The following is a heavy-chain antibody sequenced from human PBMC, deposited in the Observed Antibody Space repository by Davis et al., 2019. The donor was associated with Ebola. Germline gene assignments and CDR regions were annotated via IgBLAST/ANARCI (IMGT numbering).Heavy chain of an antibody. CDR1: GGSFSGYY. J-gene: IGHJ4*02. V-gene: IGHV4-34*01. CDR2: IHHSGST. CDR3: ARRGSSSFGY. D-gene: IGHD6-6*01. Sequence: SETLSLTCAVYGGSFSGYYWSWIRQPPGKVLDSIAEIHHSGSTNYNPSLKSRVTISVDTSKNQFSLKLSSVTAADTAVYYCARRGSSSFGYWGQGTLVTVSS.